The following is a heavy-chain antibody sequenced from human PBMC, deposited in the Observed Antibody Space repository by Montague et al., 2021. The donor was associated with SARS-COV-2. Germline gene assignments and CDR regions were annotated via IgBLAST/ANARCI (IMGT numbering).Heavy chain of an antibody. V-gene: IGHV4-34*01. J-gene: IGHJ6*02. CDR3: ARVRYYGSRSSLGMDV. Sequence: SETLSLTCAVYGGSFSSYYWSWCRHPPRKGLVWSGEINHSGSANYNPSLKSRATISVVTSTNQFFLKLRSVTAADTAVYYCARVRYYGSRSSLGMDVWGQGTTVTVSS. CDR1: GGSFSSYY. D-gene: IGHD3-10*01. CDR2: INHSGSA.